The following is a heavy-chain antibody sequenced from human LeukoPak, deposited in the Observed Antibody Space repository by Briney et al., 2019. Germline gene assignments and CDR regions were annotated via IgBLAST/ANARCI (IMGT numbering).Heavy chain of an antibody. Sequence: SVKVSCKASGGTFISYAISWVRQAPGQGLEWMGGIIPIFGTANYAQKFQGRVTITADESTSTAYMELSSLRSEDTAVYYCARGVVDITTAGFDYWGQGTLVTVSS. CDR2: IIPIFGTA. CDR1: GGTFISYA. D-gene: IGHD1-1*01. V-gene: IGHV1-69*13. CDR3: ARGVVDITTAGFDY. J-gene: IGHJ4*02.